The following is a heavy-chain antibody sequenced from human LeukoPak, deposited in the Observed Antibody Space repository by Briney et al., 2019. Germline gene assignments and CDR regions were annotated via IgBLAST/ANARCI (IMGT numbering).Heavy chain of an antibody. V-gene: IGHV4-4*07. D-gene: IGHD3-10*01. J-gene: IGHJ5*02. CDR3: ARGFGSGTSPIDL. CDR2: IYATDLT. Sequence: PSETLSLTCTVSGRSIRSVYWNWIPQSAGKGLEWIGRIYATDLTNYNPSLKSRVTLSVDMSRNELSLTLKSVTAADTAVYYCARGFGSGTSPIDLWGQGALVTVSS. CDR1: GRSIRSVY.